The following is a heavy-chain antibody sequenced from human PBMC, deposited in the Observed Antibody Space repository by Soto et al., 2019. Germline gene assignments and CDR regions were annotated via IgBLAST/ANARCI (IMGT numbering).Heavy chain of an antibody. CDR1: GFTFSSYA. Sequence: EVQLVESGGGLVQPGGSLRLSCAASGFTFSSYAMHWVRQAPGKGLEYVSAISSNGGSTYYANSVKGRFTISRDNSKNPLYLQMGSLRAEDMAVYYCARGRDGYIDFDYWGQGTLVTVSS. CDR2: ISSNGGST. CDR3: ARGRDGYIDFDY. D-gene: IGHD5-12*01. V-gene: IGHV3-64*01. J-gene: IGHJ4*02.